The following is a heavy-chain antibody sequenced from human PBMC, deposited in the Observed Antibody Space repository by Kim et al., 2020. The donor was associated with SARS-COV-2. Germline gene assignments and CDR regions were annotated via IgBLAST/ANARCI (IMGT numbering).Heavy chain of an antibody. CDR3: ARDPNESDFLNGYNFDY. D-gene: IGHD3-3*01. Sequence: VNGRFTISRDNSKNTLYLQMNSLRAEDTAVYYCARDPNESDFLNGYNFDYWGQGTLVTVSS. V-gene: IGHV3-30*01. J-gene: IGHJ4*02.